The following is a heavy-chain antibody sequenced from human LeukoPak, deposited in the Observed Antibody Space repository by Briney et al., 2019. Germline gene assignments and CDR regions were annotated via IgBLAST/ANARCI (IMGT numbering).Heavy chain of an antibody. Sequence: GGSLRLSCAASGFTFSSYSMNWVRQAPGKGLEWVSAISGSGGSTYYADSVKGRFTISRDNSKNTLYLQMNSLRAEDTAVYYCAKDRGFHDAFDIWGQGTMVTVSS. CDR3: AKDRGFHDAFDI. CDR1: GFTFSSYS. J-gene: IGHJ3*02. V-gene: IGHV3-23*01. CDR2: ISGSGGST.